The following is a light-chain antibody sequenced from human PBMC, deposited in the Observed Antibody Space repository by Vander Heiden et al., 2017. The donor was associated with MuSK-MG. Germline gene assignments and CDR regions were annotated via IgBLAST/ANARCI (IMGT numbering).Light chain of an antibody. CDR2: KAS. V-gene: IGKV1-5*03. Sequence: DIQMTQSPSTLSASVGDSVTITCRASQSISNWLAWYQQKPGKAPKLLIYKASSLESGVPSRFSGSGSGTDFTLTISSLQPDDFATYYCQQYNNFSPYTFGQGTKLEIK. CDR3: QQYNNFSPYT. CDR1: QSISNW. J-gene: IGKJ2*01.